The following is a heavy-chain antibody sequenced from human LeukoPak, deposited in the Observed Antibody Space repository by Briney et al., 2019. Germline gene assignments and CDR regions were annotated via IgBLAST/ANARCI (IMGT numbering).Heavy chain of an antibody. CDR1: AFSLSDLT. D-gene: IGHD6-19*01. CDR2: IRSKANNYAR. J-gene: IGHJ1*01. V-gene: IGHV3-73*01. Sequence: PGESLRLSCAAPAFSLSDLTMHWVPQASGKGLEWVDRIRSKANNYAREYGASVKGRFTIARDDAKNTAYLQMNSLKTEYTAIYDCSAGASGWTECFRHWGQGTLVTVSS. CDR3: SAGASGWTECFRH.